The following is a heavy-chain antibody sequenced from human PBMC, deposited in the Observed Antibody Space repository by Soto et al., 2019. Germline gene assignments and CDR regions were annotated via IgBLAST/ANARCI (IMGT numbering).Heavy chain of an antibody. V-gene: IGHV1-2*04. CDR1: RYTFTDHF. J-gene: IGHJ4*02. D-gene: IGHD3-10*01. Sequence: ASVKVSCKASRYTFTDHFIHWVRQAPGQGLEGMGWINPKNGVPKYAQKFQDWVTMTRDTSINTAYMVVSRLKSDDAAVYYCARAGLYGSGSYIDYWGQGTLVTVSS. CDR2: INPKNGVP. CDR3: ARAGLYGSGSYIDY.